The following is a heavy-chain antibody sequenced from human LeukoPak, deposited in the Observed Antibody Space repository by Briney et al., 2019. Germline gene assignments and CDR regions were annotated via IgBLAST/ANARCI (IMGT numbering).Heavy chain of an antibody. CDR1: GFTFSSYG. Sequence: GRSLRLSCAASGFTFSSYGMHWVRQAPGEGLEWVAVISYDGSNKYYADSVKGRFTISRDNSKNTLYLQMNSLRAEDTAVYYCAKDTRRFSSGYYLFDYRGQGTLVTVSS. V-gene: IGHV3-30*18. CDR3: AKDTRRFSSGYYLFDY. J-gene: IGHJ4*02. CDR2: ISYDGSNK. D-gene: IGHD3-22*01.